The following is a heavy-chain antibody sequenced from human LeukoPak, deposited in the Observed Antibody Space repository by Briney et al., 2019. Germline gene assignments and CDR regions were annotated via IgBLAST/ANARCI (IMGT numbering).Heavy chain of an antibody. V-gene: IGHV4-34*01. D-gene: IGHD3-22*01. J-gene: IGHJ6*02. CDR3: ARAMIRRENYYYGMDV. CDR1: GGSFSGYY. CDR2: INHSGST. Sequence: SSETLSLTCAVYGGSFSGYYWSWIRQPPGKGLEWIGEINHSGSTNYNPSLKSRVTISVDTSKNQFSLKLSSVTAADTAVYYCARAMIRRENYYYGMDVWGQGTTVTVSS.